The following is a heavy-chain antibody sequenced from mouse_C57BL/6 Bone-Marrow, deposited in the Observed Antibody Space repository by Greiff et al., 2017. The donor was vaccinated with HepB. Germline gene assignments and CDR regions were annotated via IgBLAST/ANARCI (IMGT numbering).Heavy chain of an antibody. CDR2: ISSGGSYT. CDR1: GFTFSSYG. CDR3: ARLDYYAMDY. Sequence: EVKLVESGGDLVKPGGSLKLSCAASGFTFSSYGMSWVRQTPDKRLEWVATISSGGSYTYYPDSVKGRFTLARDNAKNTLYLHMSSLKSEDTAMYYCARLDYYAMDYWGQGTSVTVSS. J-gene: IGHJ4*01. V-gene: IGHV5-6*01.